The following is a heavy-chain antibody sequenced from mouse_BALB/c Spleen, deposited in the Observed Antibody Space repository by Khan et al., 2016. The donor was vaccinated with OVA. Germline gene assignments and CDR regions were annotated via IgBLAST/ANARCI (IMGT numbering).Heavy chain of an antibody. Sequence: VQLQESGAELAKPGASVKMSCKASGYTFINYWILWVKQRPGQGLEWIGYINPSTGYTEYNPNFKDKATLTADKSSSTAYMQLSSLTSEDSAVYYCARRGLRWDFDYWGQGTTLTVSS. J-gene: IGHJ2*01. V-gene: IGHV1-7*01. CDR3: ARRGLRWDFDY. CDR2: INPSTGYT. D-gene: IGHD1-1*01. CDR1: GYTFINYW.